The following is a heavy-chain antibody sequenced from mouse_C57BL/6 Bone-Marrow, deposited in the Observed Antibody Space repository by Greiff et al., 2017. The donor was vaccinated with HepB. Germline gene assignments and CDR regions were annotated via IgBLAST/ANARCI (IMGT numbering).Heavy chain of an antibody. CDR3: ASHDYGLDY. V-gene: IGHV5-6*01. CDR1: GFTFSSYG. Sequence: EVHLVESGGDLVKPGGSLKLSCAASGFTFSSYGMSWVRQTPDKRLEWVATISSGGSYTYYPDSVKGRFTISRDNAKNTLYLQMSSLKSEDTAMYYCASHDYGLDYWGQGTTLTVSS. J-gene: IGHJ2*01. CDR2: ISSGGSYT. D-gene: IGHD2-4*01.